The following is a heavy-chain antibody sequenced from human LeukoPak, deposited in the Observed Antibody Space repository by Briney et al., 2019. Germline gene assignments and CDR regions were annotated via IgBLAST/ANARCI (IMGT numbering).Heavy chain of an antibody. CDR3: ARGRPMGSGSYNFDY. Sequence: ASVKVSCKASGYTFDGYYMHWVRQAPGQGLEWMGWINPNSGGTNYAQKFQGRVTMTRDTSISTAYMELSRLRSDDTAVYYCARGRPMGSGSYNFDYWGQGTLVTVSS. CDR1: GYTFDGYY. D-gene: IGHD3-10*01. V-gene: IGHV1-2*02. CDR2: INPNSGGT. J-gene: IGHJ4*02.